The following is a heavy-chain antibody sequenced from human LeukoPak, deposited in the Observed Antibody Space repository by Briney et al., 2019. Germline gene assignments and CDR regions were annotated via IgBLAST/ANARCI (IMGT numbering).Heavy chain of an antibody. CDR2: MYHNGST. Sequence: PSETLSLTCTVSGGSISSISYYWGWIRQPPGKGLEWIGSMYHNGSTYYNPSLKSRVTISVDTSKNQFSLKLSSVTAADTAVYYCARRVGSSSWYQYNWFDPWGQGTLVTVSS. V-gene: IGHV4-39*01. CDR1: GGSISSISYY. D-gene: IGHD6-13*01. J-gene: IGHJ5*02. CDR3: ARRVGSSSWYQYNWFDP.